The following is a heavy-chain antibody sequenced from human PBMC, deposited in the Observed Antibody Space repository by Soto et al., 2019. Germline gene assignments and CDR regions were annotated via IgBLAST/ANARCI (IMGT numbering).Heavy chain of an antibody. J-gene: IGHJ4*02. Sequence: QIQLVQSGAEVKKPGASVKVSCKASGYTFSSYGISWVRQAPGQGLEWMGWISADNGNTNYIKKLQGRVTMTRDTSTSTAYMELRSLRSDDTAVYNCASGTVPPSIDYWGQGTLVTVSS. CDR2: ISADNGNT. CDR3: ASGTVPPSIDY. CDR1: GYTFSSYG. V-gene: IGHV1-18*01. D-gene: IGHD4-4*01.